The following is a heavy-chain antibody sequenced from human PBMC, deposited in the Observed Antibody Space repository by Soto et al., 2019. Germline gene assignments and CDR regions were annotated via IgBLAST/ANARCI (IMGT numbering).Heavy chain of an antibody. Sequence: QVQLVQSGAEVKKPGSSVKVSCKTSGVSFNNNGIGWVRQAPGHGLEWMGGVSPPFRTSNYARKFQGRISIPTHASTGTVNMERSSLASEDTAQYYCARVLYYGSGSYSPYGMDVWGQGTTVTVSS. CDR1: GVSFNNNG. J-gene: IGHJ6*02. D-gene: IGHD3-10*01. V-gene: IGHV1-69*01. CDR3: ARVLYYGSGSYSPYGMDV. CDR2: VSPPFRTS.